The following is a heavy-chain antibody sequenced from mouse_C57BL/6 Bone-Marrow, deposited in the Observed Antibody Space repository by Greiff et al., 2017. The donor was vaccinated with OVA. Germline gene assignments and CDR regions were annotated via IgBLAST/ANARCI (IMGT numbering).Heavy chain of an antibody. J-gene: IGHJ1*03. D-gene: IGHD1-1*01. Sequence: QVQLQQPGAELVMPGASVKLSCKASGYTFTSYWMHWVKQRPGQGLEWIGEIDPSDSYTNYNQKFKGKSTLTVDKSSSTAYMQLSSLTSEDSAVYYCARRHYLGYFDVWGTGTTVTVSS. V-gene: IGHV1-69*01. CDR2: IDPSDSYT. CDR3: ARRHYLGYFDV. CDR1: GYTFTSYW.